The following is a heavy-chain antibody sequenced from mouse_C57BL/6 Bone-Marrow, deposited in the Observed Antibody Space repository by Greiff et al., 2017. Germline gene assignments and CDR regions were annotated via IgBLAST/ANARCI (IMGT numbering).Heavy chain of an antibody. CDR1: GFNIKDDY. J-gene: IGHJ1*03. CDR3: TTKRHFDV. Sequence: VQLQQSGAELVRPGASVKLSCTASGFNIKDDYMHWVKQRPEQGLEWIGWIDPENGDTEYASKFQGKATITADTSSNTAYLQLSSLTSEDTAVYYCTTKRHFDVWGTGTTVTVSS. CDR2: IDPENGDT. V-gene: IGHV14-4*01.